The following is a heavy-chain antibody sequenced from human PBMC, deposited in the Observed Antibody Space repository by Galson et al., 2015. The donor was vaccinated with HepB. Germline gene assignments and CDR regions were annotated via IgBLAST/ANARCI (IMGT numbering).Heavy chain of an antibody. Sequence: SLRLSCAASGFTFSNYAMHWVRQAPGKGLEWVAVISYDGSNEYYADSVKGRFTISRDNSKNTLYLQMNSLRAEDTAVYYCARVWEVIMSKRHGDYFDYWGQGTLVTVSS. CDR3: ARVWEVIMSKRHGDYFDY. D-gene: IGHD3-3*01. CDR2: ISYDGSNE. V-gene: IGHV3-30-3*01. CDR1: GFTFSNYA. J-gene: IGHJ4*02.